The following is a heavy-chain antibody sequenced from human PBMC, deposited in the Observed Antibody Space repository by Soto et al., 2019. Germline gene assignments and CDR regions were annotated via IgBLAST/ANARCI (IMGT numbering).Heavy chain of an antibody. CDR1: GFTFSSYS. CDR2: ISSSAYI. V-gene: IGHV3-21*01. CDR3: ARDLYGDRVPY. D-gene: IGHD4-17*01. J-gene: IGHJ4*02. Sequence: EVQLVESGGGLVKPGGSLRLSCAASGFTFSSYSMNWVRQAPGKGLEWVSSISSSAYIYYADSVKGRFTISRDNAKNSLYLQMNSLRAEDTAVYYCARDLYGDRVPYWGQGTLVTVSS.